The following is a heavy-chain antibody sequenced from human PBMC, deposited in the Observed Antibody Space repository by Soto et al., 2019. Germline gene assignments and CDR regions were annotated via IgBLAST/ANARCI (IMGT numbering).Heavy chain of an antibody. CDR1: GDSVSSNSAA. Sequence: SLTCAISGDSVSSNSAAWNWIRQSPSRGLEWLGRTYYRSKWYNDYAVSVKSRITINPDTSKNQFSLQLNSVTPEDTAVYYCARDLHYDFWSGYRGWFDPWGQGTLVTVSS. CDR3: ARDLHYDFWSGYRGWFDP. V-gene: IGHV6-1*01. D-gene: IGHD3-3*01. CDR2: TYYRSKWYN. J-gene: IGHJ5*02.